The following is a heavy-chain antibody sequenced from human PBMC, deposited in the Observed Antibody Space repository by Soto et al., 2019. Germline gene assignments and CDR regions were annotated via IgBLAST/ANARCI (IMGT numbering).Heavy chain of an antibody. CDR1: GYSFTDYF. Sequence: ASVKVSCKASGYSFTDYFMHWVRQAPGQGLEWMGWINPKSGFTNYAQRFQGRVTMTIDTSITTAYMDLSSLKSDDTAVYYCATDSDYSSSWAYWGQGTPVTVS. CDR3: ATDSDYSSSWAY. CDR2: INPKSGFT. V-gene: IGHV1-2*02. J-gene: IGHJ4*02. D-gene: IGHD4-4*01.